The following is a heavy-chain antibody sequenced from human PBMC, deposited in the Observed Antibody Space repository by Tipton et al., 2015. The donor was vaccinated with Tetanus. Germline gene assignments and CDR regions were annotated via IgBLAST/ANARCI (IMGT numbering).Heavy chain of an antibody. J-gene: IGHJ3*02. CDR2: IYSGGST. Sequence: SLRLSCAASGFTVSSNYMSWVRQAPGKGLEWVSVIYSGGSTYYADSVKGRFTISRDNSKNPLHLQMNSLRAEDTAVYYCARGGTGIVGAHDAFDIWGQGIMVTVSS. CDR1: GFTVSSNY. CDR3: ARGGTGIVGAHDAFDI. D-gene: IGHD1-26*01. V-gene: IGHV3-53*01.